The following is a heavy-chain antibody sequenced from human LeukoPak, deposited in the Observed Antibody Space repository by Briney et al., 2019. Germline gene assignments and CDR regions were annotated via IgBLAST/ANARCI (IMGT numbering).Heavy chain of an antibody. CDR1: GGSISSYH. CDR2: INQSGST. J-gene: IGHJ1*01. V-gene: IGHV4-34*01. CDR3: ARGRAFFD. D-gene: IGHD3-3*02. Sequence: SETLSLTCTVSGGSISSYHWSWIRQPPGKGLEWIGEINQSGSTNYNPSLKSRVTISFDTSKNQFSLKLSSVTAADTAVYYCARGRAFFDWGQGTLVTVSS.